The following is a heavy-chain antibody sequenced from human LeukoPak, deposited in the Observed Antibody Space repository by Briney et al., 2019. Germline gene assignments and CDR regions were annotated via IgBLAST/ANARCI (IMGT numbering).Heavy chain of an antibody. V-gene: IGHV4-59*01. CDR3: ARVRMEWLFRWFAFDI. J-gene: IGHJ3*02. CDR1: GGSISSYY. CDR2: LYYGGST. Sequence: SETLSLTSTVPGGSISSYYWSWIPQPPGKGLEWVGYLYYGGSTNYNTSHKSRVTRSLDTSKNQCSLKLSSVTAADTGVYYCARVRMEWLFRWFAFDIWGQGTMVTVSS. D-gene: IGHD3-3*01.